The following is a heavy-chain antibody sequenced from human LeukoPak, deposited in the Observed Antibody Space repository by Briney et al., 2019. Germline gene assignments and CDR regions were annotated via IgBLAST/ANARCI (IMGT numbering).Heavy chain of an antibody. CDR2: ISGTGGAT. CDR3: GKDSRDTYDTKSLSP. CDR1: GVGSWAYV. J-gene: IGHJ5*02. D-gene: IGHD1-1*01. Sequence: GGSLRLTCVVSGVGSWAYVRTSGGQAPGKGLQWVSQISGTGGATWYAGFARDRFTISRDNSKKTLYLQMSGLRVEDTAMYYCGKDSRDTYDTKSLSPWCQGTLLIVSS. V-gene: IGHV3-23*01.